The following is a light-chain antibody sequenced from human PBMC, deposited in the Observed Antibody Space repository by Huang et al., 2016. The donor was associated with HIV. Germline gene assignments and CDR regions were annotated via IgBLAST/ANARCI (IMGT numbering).Light chain of an antibody. Sequence: DIQMTQSPSSLSVSVGDRVTITCRASQSISTYLNWYQHKSGKAPKLLIDGVSNLQSGAPSRFSGSGSGTDFTLTISSLQPEDFATYSCQQSYTTPWTFGQGTKVEIK. CDR1: QSISTY. CDR2: GVS. J-gene: IGKJ1*01. V-gene: IGKV1-39*01. CDR3: QQSYTTPWT.